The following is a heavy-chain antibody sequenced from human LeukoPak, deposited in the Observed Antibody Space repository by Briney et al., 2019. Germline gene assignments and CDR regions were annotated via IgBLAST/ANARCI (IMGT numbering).Heavy chain of an antibody. CDR3: ARHSNYGSGSYYRYWFDP. Sequence: SETLSLTCTVSGGSISSYYWSWIRQPPGKGLEWIGYIYYSGSTNYNPSLKSRVTISVDTSKNQFSLKLSSVTAADTAVYYCARHSNYGSGSYYRYWFDPWGQGALVTVSS. J-gene: IGHJ5*02. V-gene: IGHV4-59*08. CDR2: IYYSGST. CDR1: GGSISSYY. D-gene: IGHD3-10*01.